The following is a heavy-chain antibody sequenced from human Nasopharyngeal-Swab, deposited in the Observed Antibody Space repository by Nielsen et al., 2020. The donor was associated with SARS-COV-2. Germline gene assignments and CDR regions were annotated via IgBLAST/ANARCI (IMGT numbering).Heavy chain of an antibody. J-gene: IGHJ3*02. CDR1: GFTFTSYA. V-gene: IGHV3-23*01. Sequence: GESLKISCAASGFTFTSYAMSWVRQAPGKGLEWVSAMSGSGGGAYYADSVKGRFTVSRDNSKNTLYLQMNSLRAEDTAVYYCARRKGFCSSTSCYSYDAFDIWGQGTMVTVSS. D-gene: IGHD2-2*01. CDR3: ARRKGFCSSTSCYSYDAFDI. CDR2: MSGSGGGA.